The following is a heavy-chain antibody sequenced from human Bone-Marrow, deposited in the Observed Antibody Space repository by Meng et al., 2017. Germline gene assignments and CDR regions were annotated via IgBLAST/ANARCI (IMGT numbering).Heavy chain of an antibody. CDR2: INHSGST. J-gene: IGHJ4*02. CDR3: ARGSWLQLWLQDY. Sequence: QVQRKHGGAVLLKPSETLSLTWAAYGGSFSGYYWSWIRQPPGKGLEWIGEINHSGSTNYNPSPKSRVTISVDTSKNQFSLKLSSVTAADTAVYYCARGSWLQLWLQDYWGQGTLVTVSS. D-gene: IGHD5-18*01. CDR1: GGSFSGYY. V-gene: IGHV4-34*01.